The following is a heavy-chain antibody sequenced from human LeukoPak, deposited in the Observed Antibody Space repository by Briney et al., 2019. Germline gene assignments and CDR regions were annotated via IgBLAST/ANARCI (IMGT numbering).Heavy chain of an antibody. Sequence: GGSLRLSCAASGFTFDDYGMSWVRQAPGKGLEWVSGINWNGGSTGYADSVKGRFTISRDNAKNSLYLQMNSLRAGDTALYYCARVGYCSSTSCYTPIDYWGQGTLVTVSS. V-gene: IGHV3-20*04. J-gene: IGHJ4*02. D-gene: IGHD2-2*02. CDR3: ARVGYCSSTSCYTPIDY. CDR1: GFTFDDYG. CDR2: INWNGGST.